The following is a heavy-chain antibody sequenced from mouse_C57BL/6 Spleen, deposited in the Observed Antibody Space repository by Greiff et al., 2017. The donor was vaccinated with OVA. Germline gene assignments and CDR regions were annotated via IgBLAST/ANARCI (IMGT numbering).Heavy chain of an antibody. J-gene: IGHJ2*01. CDR3: ATYDYDRYYFDY. V-gene: IGHV2-2*01. Sequence: QVQLKQSGPGLVQPSQSLSITCTVSGFSLTSYGVHWVRQSPGKGLEWLGVIWSGGSTDYNAAFISRLSISKDNSKSQVFFKMNSLQADDTAIYYCATYDYDRYYFDYWGQGTTLTVSS. CDR2: IWSGGST. D-gene: IGHD2-4*01. CDR1: GFSLTSYG.